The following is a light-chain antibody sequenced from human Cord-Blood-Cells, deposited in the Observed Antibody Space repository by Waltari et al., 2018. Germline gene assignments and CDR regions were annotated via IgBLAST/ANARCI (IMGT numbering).Light chain of an antibody. V-gene: IGLV2-14*01. Sequence: QSALTQPASASGSPGQSITIHCTGTSSDVGGYNYASWYQQHPGKAPKLVVYDVSNRPAGVSNRFSGSKSGNTASLTISGLQAEDEADYYCSSYTSSSTLVFGGGTKLTVL. J-gene: IGLJ2*01. CDR3: SSYTSSSTLV. CDR1: SSDVGGYNY. CDR2: DVS.